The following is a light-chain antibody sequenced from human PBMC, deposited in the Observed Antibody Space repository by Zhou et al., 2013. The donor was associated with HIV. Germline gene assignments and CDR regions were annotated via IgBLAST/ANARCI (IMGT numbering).Light chain of an antibody. CDR3: QQRDSLPWT. V-gene: IGKV1-33*01. Sequence: DIQLTQSPSSLSASVGDRVTITCQASQHIANFLNWYQQKPGKAPKLLIYDASNLETGVPSRFSGSGAGTHFTLTITSMQPEDVATYFCQQRDSLPWTFGQGTKV. CDR2: DAS. J-gene: IGKJ1*01. CDR1: QHIANF.